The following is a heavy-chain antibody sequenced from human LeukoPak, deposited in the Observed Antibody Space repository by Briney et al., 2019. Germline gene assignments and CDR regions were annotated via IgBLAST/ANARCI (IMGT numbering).Heavy chain of an antibody. CDR2: VNRDGSET. CDR3: ARNNGIDV. V-gene: IGHV3-7*03. CDR1: GFALSSHW. J-gene: IGHJ6*02. Sequence: PGGSLRLSCAASGFALSSHWMTWVRQVPGRGPEWVANVNRDGSETYYLDSVKGRFTISKDHATNSLYLQLNSLRAEDTALYHCARNNGIDVWGQGTTVIVSS.